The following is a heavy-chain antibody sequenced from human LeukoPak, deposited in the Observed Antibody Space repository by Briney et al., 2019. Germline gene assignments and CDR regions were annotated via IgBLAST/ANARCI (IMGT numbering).Heavy chain of an antibody. CDR2: ISSSSTI. CDR1: GFTFSSYS. Sequence: GGSLRLSCAASGFTFSSYSMNWVRQAPGKGLGWVSYISSSSTIYYADSVKGRFTISRDNAKNSLYLQMNSLRDEDTAVYYCARGPYSSSWYFDYWGQGTLVTVSS. V-gene: IGHV3-48*02. J-gene: IGHJ4*02. CDR3: ARGPYSSSWYFDY. D-gene: IGHD6-13*01.